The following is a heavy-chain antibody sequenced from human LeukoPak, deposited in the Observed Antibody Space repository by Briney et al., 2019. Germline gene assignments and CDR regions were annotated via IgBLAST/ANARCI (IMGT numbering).Heavy chain of an antibody. D-gene: IGHD4-17*01. CDR3: AKDKGLASHYGSCLDS. J-gene: IGHJ4*02. V-gene: IGHV3-7*03. CDR1: GFTFSNYW. Sequence: TGGSLRLSCVASGFTFSNYWMTWVRQAPVKGLEWVANIKQDGSEKYYVDSVKGRFTISRDNAKNSLFLQMNSLRVEDTAFYYCAKDKGLASHYGSCLDSWGQGTLVTVSS. CDR2: IKQDGSEK.